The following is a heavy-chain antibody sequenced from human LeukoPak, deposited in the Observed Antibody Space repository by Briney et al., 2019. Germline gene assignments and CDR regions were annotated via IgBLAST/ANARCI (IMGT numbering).Heavy chain of an antibody. V-gene: IGHV3-11*04. CDR1: GFTFSDYY. J-gene: IGHJ4*02. Sequence: GGSLRLSCAASGFTFSDYYMSWIRQAPGKGLEWVSYISSSGSTIYYADSVKGRFTISRDNAKNSLYLQMNSLRAEDTAVYYCARESSSLTNPDFDYWGQGTLVTVSS. CDR3: ARESSSLTNPDFDY. CDR2: ISSSGSTI. D-gene: IGHD6-13*01.